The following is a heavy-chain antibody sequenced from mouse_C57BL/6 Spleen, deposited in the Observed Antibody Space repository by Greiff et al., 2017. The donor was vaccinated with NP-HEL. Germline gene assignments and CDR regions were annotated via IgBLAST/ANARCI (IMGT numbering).Heavy chain of an antibody. CDR1: GYTFTSYG. CDR2: IYPRSGNT. CDR3: ARSGYDGSSYVLYYYAMDY. D-gene: IGHD1-1*01. V-gene: IGHV1-81*01. J-gene: IGHJ4*01. Sequence: QVQLQQSGAELARPGASVKLSCKASGYTFTSYGISWVKQRTGQGLEWIGEIYPRSGNTYYNEKFKGKATLTADKSSSTAYMELRSLTSEDSAVYFCARSGYDGSSYVLYYYAMDYWGQGTSVTVSS.